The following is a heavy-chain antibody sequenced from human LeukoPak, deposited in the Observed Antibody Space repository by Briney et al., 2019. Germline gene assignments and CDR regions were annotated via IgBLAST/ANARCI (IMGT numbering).Heavy chain of an antibody. J-gene: IGHJ4*02. CDR3: ARGPPNWGYDY. Sequence: GASVKVSCKASGYTFTSYDINWVRQAIGQGLEWMGWMSPNSGNTGYAQKFQGRVTMTRSTSMSTAYMELSSLRSEDTAVYYCARGPPNWGYDYWGQGTLVTVSS. CDR2: MSPNSGNT. CDR1: GYTFTSYD. D-gene: IGHD7-27*01. V-gene: IGHV1-8*01.